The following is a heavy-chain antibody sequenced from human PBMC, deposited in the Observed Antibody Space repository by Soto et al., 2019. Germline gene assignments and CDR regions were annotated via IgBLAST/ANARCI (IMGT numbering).Heavy chain of an antibody. J-gene: IGHJ4*02. CDR3: AKDGSHNFDY. CDR1: GFTFSHYA. CDR2: MSDDGSNE. Sequence: QVQLVESGGGVVQPGRSLRLSCAASGFTFSHYAMHWVRQAPGKGLEWVALMSDDGSNEYYADSVKGRFTISRDNSKNTLYLQMNSLRAEDTAVYYCAKDGSHNFDYWGQGTLVTVSS. D-gene: IGHD1-26*01. V-gene: IGHV3-30*18.